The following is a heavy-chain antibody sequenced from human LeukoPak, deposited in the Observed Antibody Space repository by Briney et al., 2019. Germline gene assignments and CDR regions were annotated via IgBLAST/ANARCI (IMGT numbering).Heavy chain of an antibody. Sequence: GGSLRLSCAGSGFTFNIYWMSWVRQAPGKGLEWVANVKQDGSEKYYVDSEKGRFTISRDNAKNSLYLQMTSLRVEDTAVYYCARDQLIVGPQGYWGQGILVTVSS. J-gene: IGHJ4*02. CDR2: VKQDGSEK. CDR1: GFTFNIYW. V-gene: IGHV3-7*04. CDR3: ARDQLIVGPQGY. D-gene: IGHD1-26*01.